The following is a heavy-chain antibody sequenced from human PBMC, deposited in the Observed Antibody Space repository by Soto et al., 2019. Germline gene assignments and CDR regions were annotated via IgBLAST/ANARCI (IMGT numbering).Heavy chain of an antibody. V-gene: IGHV3-23*01. J-gene: IGHJ5*02. CDR2: ISGSGSST. CDR1: GFTFSSYA. D-gene: IGHD1-26*01. CDR3: AKSRYSWGWVGWFDP. Sequence: EVQLLESGGGLVQPGGSLRLSCAASGFTFSSYAMSWVRQAPGKGLEWVSAISGSGSSTYYADSVKGRFTIARDNSKSTVYQQMISLRAEDTAVYYGAKSRYSWGWVGWFDPWGQGTLVTVSS.